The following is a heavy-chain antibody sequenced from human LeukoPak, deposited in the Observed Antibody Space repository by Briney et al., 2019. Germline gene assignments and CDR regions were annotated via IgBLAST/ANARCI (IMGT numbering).Heavy chain of an antibody. CDR3: AKDPQKWESYFDY. J-gene: IGHJ4*02. CDR2: TRYDGSNK. D-gene: IGHD1-26*01. CDR1: GFTFSSYG. V-gene: IGHV3-30*02. Sequence: GGSLRLSCAASGFTFSSYGMHCVRQAPGRGLECVAFTRYDGSNKYYADSVKGRFTISRDNSKNMLYLQINSLRAEATAVYYCAKDPQKWESYFDYWGQGTLVTVSS.